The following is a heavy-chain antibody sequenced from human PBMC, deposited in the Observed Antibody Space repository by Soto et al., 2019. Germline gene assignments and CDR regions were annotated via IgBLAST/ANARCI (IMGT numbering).Heavy chain of an antibody. J-gene: IGHJ4*02. CDR1: GFTFSKQA. CDR2: ISAEGDRT. CDR3: AIDYPASSATSTTPLAQNDY. Sequence: EVQLSESGGGLVQPGGSLRLYCATSGFTFSKQAINWVRQAPGRGLEWIALISAEGDRTHYSDSMKGRFTISRDNPRSTVFLHMTSLSAEDTAIYYCAIDYPASSATSTTPLAQNDYWGQGTQVTVSS. V-gene: IGHV3-23*01.